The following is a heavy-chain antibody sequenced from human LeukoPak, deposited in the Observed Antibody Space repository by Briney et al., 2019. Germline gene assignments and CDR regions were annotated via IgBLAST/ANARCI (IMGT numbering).Heavy chain of an antibody. CDR2: IIPIFGTA. V-gene: IGHV1-69*13. D-gene: IGHD5-24*01. CDR3: ARWHSSRDGYNYRSLTDNYFDY. Sequence: SVKVSCKASGGTFSSYAISWVRQAPGQGLEWMGGIIPIFGTANYAQKFQGRVTITADESTSTADMELSSLRSEDTAVYYCARWHSSRDGYNYRSLTDNYFDYWGQGTLVTVSS. J-gene: IGHJ4*02. CDR1: GGTFSSYA.